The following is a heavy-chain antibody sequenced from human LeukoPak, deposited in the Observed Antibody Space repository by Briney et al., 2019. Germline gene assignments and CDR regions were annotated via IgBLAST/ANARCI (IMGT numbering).Heavy chain of an antibody. CDR3: ARELWPFYFDY. CDR2: INAGNGNT. CDR1: GYTFTDYA. V-gene: IGHV1-3*01. J-gene: IGHJ4*02. D-gene: IGHD3-10*01. Sequence: ASVKVSCKASGYTFTDYAMHWVCQAPGQRLEWMGWINAGNGNTKYSQKFQGRVTITRDTSASTAYMELSSLKTEDTAVYYCARELWPFYFDYWGQGTLVTVSS.